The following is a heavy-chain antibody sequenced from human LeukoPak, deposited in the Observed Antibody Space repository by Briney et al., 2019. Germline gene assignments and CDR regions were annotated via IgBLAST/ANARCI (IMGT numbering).Heavy chain of an antibody. CDR3: AGAPGGSGWYPNYYYYGIDV. V-gene: IGHV4-59*08. J-gene: IGHJ6*02. Sequence: SETLSLTCTVSGGSISSYYWSWIRQPPGKGLEWIGYIYYSGTTNYNPSLKSRVTISVDTSKNQFSLKLSSVTAADTAVYYCAGAPGGSGWYPNYYYYGIDVWGQGTTVTVSS. D-gene: IGHD6-19*01. CDR1: GGSISSYY. CDR2: IYYSGTT.